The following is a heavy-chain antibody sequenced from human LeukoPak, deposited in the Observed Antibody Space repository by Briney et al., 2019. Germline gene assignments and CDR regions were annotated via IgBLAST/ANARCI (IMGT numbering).Heavy chain of an antibody. CDR2: IYSGGST. CDR1: GFTFSNYD. D-gene: IGHD2-15*01. CDR3: ARGFEVAAPFDY. J-gene: IGHJ4*02. V-gene: IGHV3-53*01. Sequence: GGSLRLSCAASGFTFSNYDMHWVRQAPGKGLEWVSVIYSGGSTYYADSVKGRFTISRDNSKNTLYLQMNSLRAEDTAVYYCARGFEVAAPFDYWGQGTLVTVSS.